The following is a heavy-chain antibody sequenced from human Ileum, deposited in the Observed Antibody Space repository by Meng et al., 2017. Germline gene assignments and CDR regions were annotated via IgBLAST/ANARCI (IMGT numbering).Heavy chain of an antibody. CDR1: GFTLTDHW. CDR2: INPDGSDP. Sequence: VERVWSGGGLVRPGGCLRLSWAASGFTLTDHWMHWVRQGPGKGLVWVSRINPDGSDPTYADSVKGRFTISRDNAKNTVYLQMNSLRAEDTALYYCTNDRLNHWGQGALVTVSS. CDR3: TNDRLNH. D-gene: IGHD1-1*01. J-gene: IGHJ1*01. V-gene: IGHV3-74*01.